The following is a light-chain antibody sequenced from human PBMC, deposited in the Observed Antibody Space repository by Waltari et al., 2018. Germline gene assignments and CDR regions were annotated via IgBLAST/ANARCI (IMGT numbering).Light chain of an antibody. CDR3: SSYAGSNNVV. V-gene: IGLV2-8*01. CDR2: EVS. Sequence: QSALTQPPSASGSPGQSVTISCTGTSSDVGGYNYVSWYQQHPGKAPNLRIYEVSKRPAGVPDRFSGSKSGNTASLTVSGLQAEDEADYYCSSYAGSNNVVFGGGTKLTVL. J-gene: IGLJ2*01. CDR1: SSDVGGYNY.